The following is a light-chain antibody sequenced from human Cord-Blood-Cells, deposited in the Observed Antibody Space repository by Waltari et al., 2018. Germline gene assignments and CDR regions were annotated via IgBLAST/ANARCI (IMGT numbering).Light chain of an antibody. V-gene: IGLV2-14*01. CDR2: DVS. CDR1: SSDVGGYNY. CDR3: SSYTSSSTFVV. J-gene: IGLJ2*01. Sequence: QSALTQPASVSGSPGQSITIPCTGTSSDVGGYNYVFWYQQHPGKAPKLMIYDVSKRPSGVSNRFSGSKSGNTASLTISGLQAEDEADYYCSSYTSSSTFVVFGGGTKLTVL.